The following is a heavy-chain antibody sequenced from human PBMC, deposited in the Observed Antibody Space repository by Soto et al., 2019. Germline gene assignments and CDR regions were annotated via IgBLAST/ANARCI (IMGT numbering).Heavy chain of an antibody. CDR3: ATSPLTRRTRVDY. D-gene: IGHD2-2*01. CDR1: GGSIYTGGFY. CDR2: IYYTGST. V-gene: IGHV4-31*03. J-gene: IGHJ4*02. Sequence: QVQLQESGPGLVKPSQTLSLTCTVSGGSIYTGGFYWSWIRQLPGKGLEWLGYIYYTGSTQYTPSLKSRLTISTDPSDNQGSLRLTSVTAADTAVDYCATSPLTRRTRVDYWGQGPLVTVSS.